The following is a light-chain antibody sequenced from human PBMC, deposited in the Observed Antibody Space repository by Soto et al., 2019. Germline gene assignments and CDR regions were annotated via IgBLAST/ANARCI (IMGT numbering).Light chain of an antibody. CDR3: QHYNSYSEA. V-gene: IGKV1-5*03. CDR1: QSISAW. J-gene: IGKJ1*01. Sequence: DIQMTQSPSTLSASVGDSVSINCRASQSISAWLAWYQQKPGKAPRLLIYKASTLEIGVPSRFSGSGSGTEFTLTISSLQPDDFATYYCQHYNSYSEAFGQGTTVDIK. CDR2: KAS.